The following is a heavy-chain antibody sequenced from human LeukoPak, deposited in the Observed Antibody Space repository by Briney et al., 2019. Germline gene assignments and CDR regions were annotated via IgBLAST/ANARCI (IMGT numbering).Heavy chain of an antibody. D-gene: IGHD3-22*01. CDR3: AREGYDSSGYQYYMDV. CDR2: ISSSSSTI. Sequence: PGGSLRLSCVASGFTFSSYDMNWVRQAPGKGLEWVSYISSSSSTIYYADSVKGRFTISRDSAKNSLYLQMNSLRAEDTALYYCAREGYDSSGYQYYMDVWGKGTTVTVS. J-gene: IGHJ6*03. CDR1: GFTFSSYD. V-gene: IGHV3-48*01.